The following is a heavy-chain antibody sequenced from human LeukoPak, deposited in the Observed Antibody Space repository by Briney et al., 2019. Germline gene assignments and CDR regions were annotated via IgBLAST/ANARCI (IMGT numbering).Heavy chain of an antibody. D-gene: IGHD5-18*01. V-gene: IGHV3-23*01. CDR2: ISESGDGT. J-gene: IGHJ5*02. Sequence: PGGSLRLSCTASGFTFGDYAMGWVRQAPRKGLEWVSAISESGDGTFYSDSAKGRFTISRDNSKNTLYLQMNSLRADDTAVYYCAKGGYTYAYGSWGQGTLVTVSS. CDR3: AKGGYTYAYGS. CDR1: GFTFGDYA.